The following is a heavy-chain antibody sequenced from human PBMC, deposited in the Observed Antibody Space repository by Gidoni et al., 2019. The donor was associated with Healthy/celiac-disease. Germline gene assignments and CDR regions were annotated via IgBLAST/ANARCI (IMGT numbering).Heavy chain of an antibody. V-gene: IGHV3-66*01. CDR2: IYSGGST. D-gene: IGHD3-9*01. CDR1: GFTVSSNY. Sequence: EVQLVESGGGLVQPGGSLRLSCAASGFTVSSNYMSWVRQAPGKGLEWVSVIYSGGSTYYADSVKGRFTISRDNSKNTLYLQMNSLRAEDTAVYYCARDLRGVRGGMDVWGQGTTVTVSS. CDR3: ARDLRGVRGGMDV. J-gene: IGHJ6*02.